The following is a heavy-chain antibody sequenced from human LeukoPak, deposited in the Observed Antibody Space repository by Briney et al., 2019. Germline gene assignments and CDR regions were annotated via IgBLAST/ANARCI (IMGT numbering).Heavy chain of an antibody. Sequence: SETLSLTCTVSGGSFSSYYWSWIRQPPGKGLEWIGSIYYSWSTDYNPSLKSRVTISVDTSKNQFSLKLSSVTAADTAVYYCARDLMVSSSWPGNYYYYYYMDVWGKGTTVTVSS. D-gene: IGHD6-13*01. J-gene: IGHJ6*03. CDR2: IYYSWST. V-gene: IGHV4-59*12. CDR3: ARDLMVSSSWPGNYYYYYYMDV. CDR1: GGSFSSYY.